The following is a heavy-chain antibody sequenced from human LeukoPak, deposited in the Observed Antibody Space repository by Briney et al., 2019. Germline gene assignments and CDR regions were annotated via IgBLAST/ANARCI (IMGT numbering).Heavy chain of an antibody. CDR1: GGSISSSSYY. D-gene: IGHD3-3*01. CDR3: ARSYYDFWSGYLFDP. V-gene: IGHV4-39*01. J-gene: IGHJ5*02. CDR2: IYYSGST. Sequence: SETLSLTCTVSGGSISSSSYYWGWIRQPPGKGLEWIGSIYYSGSTYYNPSLKSRVTISVDTSKNQFSLKLSSVTAADTAVYYCARSYYDFWSGYLFDPWGQGTLVTVSS.